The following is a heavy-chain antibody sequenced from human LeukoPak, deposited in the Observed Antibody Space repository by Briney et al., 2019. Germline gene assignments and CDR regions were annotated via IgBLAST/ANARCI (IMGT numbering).Heavy chain of an antibody. Sequence: GGSLRLSCAASGFTFDDYGMSWVRQAPGKGLEWVSGINWNGGSTGYADSVKGRFTISRDNAKNSLYLPMNSLRAEHTALYYCARARGYSYPFFDYWGQGTLVTVSS. CDR3: ARARGYSYPFFDY. CDR2: INWNGGST. D-gene: IGHD5-18*01. V-gene: IGHV3-20*04. CDR1: GFTFDDYG. J-gene: IGHJ4*02.